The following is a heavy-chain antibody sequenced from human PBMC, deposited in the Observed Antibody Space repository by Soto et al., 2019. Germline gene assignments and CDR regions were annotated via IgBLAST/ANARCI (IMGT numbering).Heavy chain of an antibody. CDR1: GFTFSSYA. CDR3: AKHRGAGGHFDY. V-gene: IGHV3-23*01. Sequence: GGSLRLSCAASGFTFSSYAMGWVRQGPGKGLEWVAVVSIGGSTHYADSVRGRFTISRDNSKNTLSLQMNSLTAEDTAVYFCAKHRGAGGHFDYWGQGALVTVSS. CDR2: VSIGGST. D-gene: IGHD2-15*01. J-gene: IGHJ4*02.